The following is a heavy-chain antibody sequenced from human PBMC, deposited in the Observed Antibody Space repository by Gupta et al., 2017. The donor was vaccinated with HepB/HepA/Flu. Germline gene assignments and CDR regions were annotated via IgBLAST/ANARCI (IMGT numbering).Heavy chain of an antibody. J-gene: IGHJ4*02. D-gene: IGHD2-2*01. CDR3: ARLVVVPVDTHYFDY. Sequence: QVQLQESGPGLVKPSETLSLTCTVSGDSVSSGFYYWNWIRQSPGKGLEWIGHIYYSETTKYNPSLKSRVTTSIDTSKNQFYLKLTSVTAADTAVYYCARLVVVPVDTHYFDYWGQGTLVTVSS. CDR1: GDSVSSGFYY. V-gene: IGHV4-61*01. CDR2: IYYSETT.